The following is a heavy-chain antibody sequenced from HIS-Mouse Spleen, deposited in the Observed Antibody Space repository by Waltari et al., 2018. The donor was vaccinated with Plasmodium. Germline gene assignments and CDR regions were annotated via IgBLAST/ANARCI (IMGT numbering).Heavy chain of an antibody. CDR3: ASSWYWYFDL. V-gene: IGHV3-7*01. CDR2: RNQDGSEK. Sequence: EVQLVESGGGLVQPGGSLRLSCAASGFTFSSYWRSWVRQALGKGLEWGAHRNQDGSEKYYVDSVKGRFTNSRDNAKNSLYLQMNSLRAEDTAVYYCASSWYWYFDLWGRGTLVTVSS. J-gene: IGHJ2*01. CDR1: GFTFSSYW. D-gene: IGHD6-13*01.